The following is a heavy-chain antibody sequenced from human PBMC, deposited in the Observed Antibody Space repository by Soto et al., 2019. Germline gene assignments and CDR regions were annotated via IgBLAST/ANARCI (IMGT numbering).Heavy chain of an antibody. CDR1: GGTFSSYA. Sequence: SVKVSCKASGGTFSSYAISWVRQAPGQGLEWMGGIIPIFGTANYAQKFQGRVTITADESTSTAYMELSSLRSEDTAVYYCARANSYYDSSGYYNYWGQGTLVTVSS. D-gene: IGHD3-22*01. CDR2: IIPIFGTA. CDR3: ARANSYYDSSGYYNY. J-gene: IGHJ4*02. V-gene: IGHV1-69*13.